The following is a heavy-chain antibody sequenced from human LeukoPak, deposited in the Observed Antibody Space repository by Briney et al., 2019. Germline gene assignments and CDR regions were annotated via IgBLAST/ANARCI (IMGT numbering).Heavy chain of an antibody. J-gene: IGHJ4*02. D-gene: IGHD6-13*01. CDR3: ARGLRQQLGFFDH. Sequence: SETLSLTCTVSGGSISSYYWSWIRQPPGKGLEWIGYIYYSGSTNYNPSLKSRVTISVDTSKNQFSLKLTSVTAADTAVYYCARGLRQQLGFFDHWGQGTLVTVSS. V-gene: IGHV4-59*08. CDR1: GGSISSYY. CDR2: IYYSGST.